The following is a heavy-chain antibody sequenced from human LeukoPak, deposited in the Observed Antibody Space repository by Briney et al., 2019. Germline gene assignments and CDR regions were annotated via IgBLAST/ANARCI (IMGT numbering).Heavy chain of an antibody. CDR1: GFTVSSNH. V-gene: IGHV3-66*01. J-gene: IGHJ4*02. CDR2: IYSGGST. D-gene: IGHD5-12*01. CDR3: ARGYVAPIDY. Sequence: GGSLRLSCAVSGFTVSSNHMSWVRQAPGKGLEWVSVIYSGGSTYYADSVKGRFTISRDKSKNTLYLQMSSLRAEDTAVYYCARGYVAPIDYWGQGTLVTVSS.